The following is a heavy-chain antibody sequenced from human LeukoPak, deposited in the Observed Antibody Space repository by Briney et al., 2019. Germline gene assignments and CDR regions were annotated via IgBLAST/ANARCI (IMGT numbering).Heavy chain of an antibody. Sequence: PGGSLRLSCAASGFTFSSYAMSWVRQAPGKGLEWVSAISGSGGSTYYADSVKGRFTISRDNSKNTLYLQMNSLRAEDTAVYYCAKRTQGDFAYYYYYYMDVWGKGTTVTVSS. CDR2: ISGSGGST. D-gene: IGHD2-21*02. CDR1: GFTFSSYA. V-gene: IGHV3-23*01. J-gene: IGHJ6*03. CDR3: AKRTQGDFAYYYYYYMDV.